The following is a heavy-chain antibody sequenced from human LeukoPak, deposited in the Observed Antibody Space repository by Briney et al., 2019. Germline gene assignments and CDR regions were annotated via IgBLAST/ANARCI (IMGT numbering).Heavy chain of an antibody. CDR2: ISGSGGST. CDR3: AKNGLSIAARPDC. V-gene: IGHV3-23*01. CDR1: GFTFSSYA. D-gene: IGHD6-6*01. J-gene: IGHJ4*02. Sequence: TGGSLRLSCAASGFTFSSYAMSWVRQAPGKGLEWVSAISGSGGSTYYADSVKGRFTISRDNSKNTLYLQMNILRAEDTAVYYCAKNGLSIAARPDCWGQGTLVTVSS.